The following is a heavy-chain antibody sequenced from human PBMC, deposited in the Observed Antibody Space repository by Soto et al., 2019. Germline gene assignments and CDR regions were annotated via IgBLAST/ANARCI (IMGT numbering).Heavy chain of an antibody. CDR2: MNPNSGNT. CDR3: ARGHLRLRFLEWTHYYYYGMDV. CDR1: GYTFTSYD. D-gene: IGHD3-3*01. Sequence: VSVKVPCNASGYTFTSYDSSWVRQATGQGLEWMGWMNPNSGNTGYAQKFQGRVTMTRNTSISTAYMELSSLRSEDTAVYYCARGHLRLRFLEWTHYYYYGMDVWGQGTKVTVSS. J-gene: IGHJ6*02. V-gene: IGHV1-8*01.